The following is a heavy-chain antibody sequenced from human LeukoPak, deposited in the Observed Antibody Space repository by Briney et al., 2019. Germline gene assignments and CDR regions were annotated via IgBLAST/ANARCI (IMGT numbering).Heavy chain of an antibody. J-gene: IGHJ4*02. Sequence: SETLSLTCTVSGGSISSSSYYWSWIRQPPGKGLEWIGYIYHSGSTYYNPSLKSRVTISVDRSKNQFSLKLSSVTAADTAVYYCARTAAAGHFDYWGQGTLVTVSS. CDR3: ARTAAAGHFDY. D-gene: IGHD6-13*01. CDR1: GGSISSSSYY. CDR2: IYHSGST. V-gene: IGHV4-30-2*01.